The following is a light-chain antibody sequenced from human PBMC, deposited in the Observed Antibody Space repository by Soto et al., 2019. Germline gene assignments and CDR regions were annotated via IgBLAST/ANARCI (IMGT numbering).Light chain of an antibody. CDR1: SSDVGGYNY. J-gene: IGLJ1*01. CDR3: SSYTSSSTLDKV. CDR2: DVS. V-gene: IGLV2-14*01. Sequence: QSVLTQPASVSGSPGQSITISCTGTSSDVGGYNYVSWYQQHPGKAPKLMIYDVSNRPSGVSNRFSGSKSGNTASLTISGLQAEDEADYYCSSYTSSSTLDKVFGTGTKVTVL.